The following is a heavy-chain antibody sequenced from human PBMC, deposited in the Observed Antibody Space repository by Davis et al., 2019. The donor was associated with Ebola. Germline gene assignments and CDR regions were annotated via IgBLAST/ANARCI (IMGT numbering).Heavy chain of an antibody. CDR3: ARLVFNGTGSYSSWFDP. CDR1: GYSFTSYW. J-gene: IGHJ5*02. D-gene: IGHD1-26*01. V-gene: IGHV5-51*01. Sequence: GESLKISCKGSGYSFTSYWIGWVRQMPGKGLEWMGIIYPGDSDTRYSPSFQGQVTISADKSISTAYLQWSSLKASDTAMYYCARLVFNGTGSYSSWFDPWGQGTLVTVSS. CDR2: IYPGDSDT.